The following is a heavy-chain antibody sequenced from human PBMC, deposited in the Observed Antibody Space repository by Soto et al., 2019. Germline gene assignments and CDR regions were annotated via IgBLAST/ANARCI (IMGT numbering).Heavy chain of an antibody. V-gene: IGHV3-33*01. Sequence: GGPLRLSCVASGLTSRSYGRRWVRQAQGKGLEWVAVIWYDARDKYYAESVKGRFTISRATTKNTMYLQMNSLRAEDTAGNYFARDPNGPDIFDYWGQGTLVTVSS. CDR3: ARDPNGPDIFDY. J-gene: IGHJ4*02. CDR2: IWYDARDK. CDR1: GLTSRSYG.